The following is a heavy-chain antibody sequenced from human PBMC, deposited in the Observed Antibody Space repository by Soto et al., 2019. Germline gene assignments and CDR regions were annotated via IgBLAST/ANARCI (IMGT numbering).Heavy chain of an antibody. J-gene: IGHJ4*02. Sequence: SETLSLTCTVSGGSISSYYWSWIRQPPGKGLEWIGYIYYSGSTNYNPSLKSRVTISVDTSKNQFSLKLSSVTAADTAVYYCARSRDSSGYYWATFDYWGQGTLVTVSS. CDR3: ARSRDSSGYYWATFDY. D-gene: IGHD3-22*01. CDR1: GGSISSYY. V-gene: IGHV4-59*01. CDR2: IYYSGST.